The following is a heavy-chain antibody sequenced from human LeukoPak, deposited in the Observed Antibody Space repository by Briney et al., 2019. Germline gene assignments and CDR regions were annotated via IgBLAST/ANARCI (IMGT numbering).Heavy chain of an antibody. CDR1: GFTFSSYD. D-gene: IGHD3-9*01. J-gene: IGHJ4*02. Sequence: GGSLRLSCATSGFTFSSYDMHWVRQAPGKGLEWVACIRNDGTTKDYADSVKGRFTISRDNLKNTLYLQLNSPRGEDTAVYYCATTVFTTTWYFDYWGQGNLVTVSS. CDR2: IRNDGTTK. V-gene: IGHV3-30*02. CDR3: ATTVFTTTWYFDY.